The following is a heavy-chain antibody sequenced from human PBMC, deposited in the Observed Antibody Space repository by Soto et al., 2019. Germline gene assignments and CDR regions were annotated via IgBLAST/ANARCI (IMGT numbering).Heavy chain of an antibody. J-gene: IGHJ4*02. Sequence: GGSLRLSCSASGFSFNMYGVHWVRQTPGKGLQYVSAISSSGDSTYYADSVKGRFIISRDNSKNTLYLQMSSLRVEDTAVYYCVKPQGYYYDSTTYYSVWGRGTLVTVSS. CDR3: VKPQGYYYDSTTYYSV. V-gene: IGHV3-64D*06. CDR2: ISSSGDST. CDR1: GFSFNMYG. D-gene: IGHD3-22*01.